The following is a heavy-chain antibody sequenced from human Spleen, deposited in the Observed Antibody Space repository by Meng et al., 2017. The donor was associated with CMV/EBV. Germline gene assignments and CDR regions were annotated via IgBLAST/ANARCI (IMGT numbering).Heavy chain of an antibody. CDR1: GFTFSSYA. CDR2: ISGSGGST. J-gene: IGHJ4*02. Sequence: GALRLSCAASGFTFSSYAMSWVRQAPGKGLEWVSAISGSGGSTYYADSVKGRFTISRDNSKNTLYLQMNSLRAEDTAVYYCAKGGIDYYDSSGYLDYWGQGTLVTVSS. CDR3: AKGGIDYYDSSGYLDY. V-gene: IGHV3-23*01. D-gene: IGHD3-22*01.